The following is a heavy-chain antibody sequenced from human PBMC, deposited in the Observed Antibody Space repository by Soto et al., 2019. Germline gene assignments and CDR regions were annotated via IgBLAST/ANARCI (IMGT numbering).Heavy chain of an antibody. V-gene: IGHV3-33*01. J-gene: IGHJ4*02. Sequence: PGGSLRLSCAASGFTFSRYGMHWVRQAPGKGLEWVAVIWYDGNKKYYADSVKGRFAISRDNSKNTLYLQMNSLRAEDTAAYYSARPGATGLFHLDYGGQETQVPVSS. CDR2: IWYDGNKK. D-gene: IGHD1-26*01. CDR3: ARPGATGLFHLDY. CDR1: GFTFSRYG.